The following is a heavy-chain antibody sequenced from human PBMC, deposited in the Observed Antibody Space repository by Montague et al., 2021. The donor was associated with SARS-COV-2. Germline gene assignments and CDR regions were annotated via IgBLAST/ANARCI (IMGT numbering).Heavy chain of an antibody. J-gene: IGHJ4*02. CDR1: GASVSSTNW. Sequence: SETLSLTCTVSGASVSSTNWWSWVRQPPGKGLEWVGEIFHRGTANYSPSLNSRPTMSADESGDQFFLKFSSVTAADTAVNYCSRFSYGNTGYPRGFDFWGQGALVTVSS. D-gene: IGHD3-22*01. V-gene: IGHV4-4*02. CDR3: SRFSYGNTGYPRGFDF. CDR2: IFHRGTA.